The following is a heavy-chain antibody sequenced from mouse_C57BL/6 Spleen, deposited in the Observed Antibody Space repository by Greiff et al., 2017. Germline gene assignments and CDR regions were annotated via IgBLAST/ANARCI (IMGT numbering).Heavy chain of an antibody. CDR1: GYTFTSYW. V-gene: IGHV1-72*01. Sequence: QVQLQQPGAELVKPGASVKLSCKASGYTFTSYWMHWVKQRPGRGLEWIGRIDPNSGGTKYNEKFKSEATLTVDKPSSTAYMQLSSLTSEDSAVYYCARSGGSSYDWYFDVWGTGTTVTVSS. D-gene: IGHD1-1*01. CDR3: ARSGGSSYDWYFDV. J-gene: IGHJ1*03. CDR2: IDPNSGGT.